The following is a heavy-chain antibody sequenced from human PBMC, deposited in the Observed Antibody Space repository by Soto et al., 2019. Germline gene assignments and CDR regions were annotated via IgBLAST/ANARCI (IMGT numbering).Heavy chain of an antibody. Sequence: QVQLQQWGAGLLKPSETLSLTCAVYGGSFSGYYWSWIRQPPGKGLEWIGEINHSGSTNYNPSLKSRVTISVDTSKNQFSLKLSSVTAADTAVYYCARARYYGSGSHHRPDYWGQGTLVTVSS. CDR2: INHSGST. CDR3: ARARYYGSGSHHRPDY. J-gene: IGHJ4*02. V-gene: IGHV4-34*01. CDR1: GGSFSGYY. D-gene: IGHD3-10*01.